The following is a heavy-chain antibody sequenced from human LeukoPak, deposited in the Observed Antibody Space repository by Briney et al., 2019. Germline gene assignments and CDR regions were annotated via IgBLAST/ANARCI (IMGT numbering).Heavy chain of an antibody. CDR3: ARENLYYGDYHLGFDY. V-gene: IGHV1-69*01. J-gene: IGHJ4*02. CDR1: GGTFSSYA. D-gene: IGHD4-17*01. CDR2: IIPIFGTA. Sequence: SVKVSCKASGGTFSSYAISWVRQAPGQGLEWMGGIIPIFGTASYAQKFQGRVTITADESTSTAYMELSSLRSEDTAVYYCARENLYYGDYHLGFDYWGQGTLVTVSS.